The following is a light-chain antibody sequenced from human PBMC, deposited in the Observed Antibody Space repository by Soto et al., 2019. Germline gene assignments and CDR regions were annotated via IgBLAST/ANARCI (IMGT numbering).Light chain of an antibody. CDR1: QSLLHSNGYNY. CDR3: TQDQLAPWGP. J-gene: IGKJ3*01. V-gene: IGKV2-28*01. Sequence: DIVMTQSPLSLPVTPGEPASISCRSSQSLLHSNGYNYLDWYLQKPAQSPQLLTYLGSNRSSGVSDKFSGSGSGTGFTLRIRRVEAEDVEVYDCTQDQLAPWGPVGPGTKVD. CDR2: LGS.